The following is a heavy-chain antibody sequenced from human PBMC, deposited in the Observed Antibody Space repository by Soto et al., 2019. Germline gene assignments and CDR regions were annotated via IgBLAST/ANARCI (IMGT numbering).Heavy chain of an antibody. CDR1: GGSISSYY. D-gene: IGHD6-19*01. CDR2: IYYSGST. V-gene: IGHV4-59*08. J-gene: IGHJ4*02. Sequence: SETLSLTCTVSGGSISSYYWSWIRQPPGKGLEWIGYIYYSGSTNYNPSLKSRVTISVETSNNQFSLKLNSVTAADTAVYYCASYSSGWDDGHPDKEYYLDYWGQGTLVNTSS. CDR3: ASYSSGWDDGHPDKEYYLDY.